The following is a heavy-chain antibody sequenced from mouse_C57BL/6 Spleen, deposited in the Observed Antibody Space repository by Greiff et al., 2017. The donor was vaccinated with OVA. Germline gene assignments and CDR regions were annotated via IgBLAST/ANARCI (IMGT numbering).Heavy chain of an antibody. J-gene: IGHJ1*03. D-gene: IGHD1-1*01. CDR3: AREYYGSSPWYFDV. CDR1: GYAFSSSW. CDR2: IYPGDGDT. Sequence: VQLQESGPELVKPGASVKISCKASGYAFSSSWMNWVKQRPGKGLEWIGRIYPGDGDTNYNGKFKGKATLTADKSSSTAYMQLSSLTSEDSAVYFCAREYYGSSPWYFDVWGTGTTVTVSS. V-gene: IGHV1-82*01.